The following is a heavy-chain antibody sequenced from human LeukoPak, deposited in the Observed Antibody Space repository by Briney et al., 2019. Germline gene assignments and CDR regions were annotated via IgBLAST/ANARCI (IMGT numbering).Heavy chain of an antibody. D-gene: IGHD6-6*01. J-gene: IGHJ4*02. CDR2: IYPVDSGT. Sequence: GESLKISCKGSGYSFTSYWIGWVRQMPGKGLEWMGIIYPVDSGTRYRPSFQGQVTISADKSISTAYLQWSSLKASDTAMYYCARRDPYTSSPYTFDYWGQGTLVTASS. CDR3: ARRDPYTSSPYTFDY. CDR1: GYSFTSYW. V-gene: IGHV5-51*01.